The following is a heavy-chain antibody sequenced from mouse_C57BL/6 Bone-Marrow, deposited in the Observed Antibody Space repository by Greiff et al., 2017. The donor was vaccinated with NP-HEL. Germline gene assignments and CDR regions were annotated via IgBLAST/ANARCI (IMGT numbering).Heavy chain of an antibody. CDR2: IDPENGDT. CDR1: GFNIKDDY. J-gene: IGHJ3*01. V-gene: IGHV14-4*01. CDR3: TVYDGYPFAY. D-gene: IGHD2-3*01. Sequence: SGAELVRPGASVKLSCTASGFNIKDDYMHWVKQRPEQGLEWIGWIDPENGDTEYASKFQGKATITADTSSNTAYLQLSSLTSEDTAVYYCTVYDGYPFAYWGQGTLVTVSA.